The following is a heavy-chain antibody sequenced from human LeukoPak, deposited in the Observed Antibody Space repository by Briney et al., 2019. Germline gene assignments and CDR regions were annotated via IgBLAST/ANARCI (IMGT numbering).Heavy chain of an antibody. CDR1: GYTFTSYA. D-gene: IGHD6-13*01. Sequence: GASVTVSCTASGYTFTSYAMHWVRQAPGQRLEWMGWINAGNGNTKYSQKFQGRVTITRDTSASTAYMELSSLRSEDTAVYYCARGWAAARRTDFDYWGQGTLVTVSS. CDR2: INAGNGNT. V-gene: IGHV1-3*01. J-gene: IGHJ4*02. CDR3: ARGWAAARRTDFDY.